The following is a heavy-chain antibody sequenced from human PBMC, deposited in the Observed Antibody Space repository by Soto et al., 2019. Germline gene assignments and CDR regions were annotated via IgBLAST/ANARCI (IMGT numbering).Heavy chain of an antibody. CDR3: ARDGEAYYFDY. CDR1: GFTFSSYS. J-gene: IGHJ4*02. Sequence: GGSLRLSCAASGFTFSSYSMNWVRQAPGKGLEWVSSISSSSSYIYYADSVKGRFTISRDNAKNSLYLQMNSLRAEDTAVYYCARDGEAYYFDYWGQGTLVTVSS. CDR2: ISSSSSYI. V-gene: IGHV3-21*01. D-gene: IGHD7-27*01.